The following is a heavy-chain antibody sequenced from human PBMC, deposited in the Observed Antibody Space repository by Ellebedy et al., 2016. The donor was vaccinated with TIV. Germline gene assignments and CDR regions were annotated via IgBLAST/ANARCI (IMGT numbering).Heavy chain of an antibody. J-gene: IGHJ4*02. CDR2: IKQDGSEK. CDR3: ARGGRGSWGSNYFDY. CDR1: GFTFSSYW. D-gene: IGHD1-26*01. Sequence: GGSLRLSXAASGFTFSSYWMSWVRQAPGKGLEWVANIKQDGSEKYYVDSVKGRFTISRDNAKNSLYLQMNSLRAEDTAVYYCARGGRGSWGSNYFDYWGQGTLVTVSS. V-gene: IGHV3-7*01.